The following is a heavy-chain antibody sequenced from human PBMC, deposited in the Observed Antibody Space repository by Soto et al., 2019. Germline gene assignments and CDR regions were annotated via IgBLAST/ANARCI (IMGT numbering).Heavy chain of an antibody. CDR1: GFTFSSYA. Sequence: GGSLRLSCAASGFTFSSYAMHWVRQAPGKGLEWMAVISYDGSNKYYADSVKGRFTISRDNSKNTLYLQMNSLRAEDTAVYYCASGDESSGSYPPAFDYWGQGTLVTVSS. V-gene: IGHV3-30-3*01. CDR3: ASGDESSGSYPPAFDY. J-gene: IGHJ4*02. D-gene: IGHD1-26*01. CDR2: ISYDGSNK.